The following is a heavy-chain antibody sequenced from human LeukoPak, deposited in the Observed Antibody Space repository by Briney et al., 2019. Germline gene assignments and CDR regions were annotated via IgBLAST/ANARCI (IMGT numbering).Heavy chain of an antibody. V-gene: IGHV4-61*02. CDR3: TIYSNWFDP. Sequence: SETLSLTCTVSGGSISSETYYWTWVRQPAGKGLEWIGRIYSSGSTSYNPSLKSRVTISVDTSKNQFSLELNSVTASDTAVYYCTIYSNWFDPWGQGTLVTVSS. D-gene: IGHD2-15*01. CDR2: IYSSGST. CDR1: GGSISSETYY. J-gene: IGHJ5*02.